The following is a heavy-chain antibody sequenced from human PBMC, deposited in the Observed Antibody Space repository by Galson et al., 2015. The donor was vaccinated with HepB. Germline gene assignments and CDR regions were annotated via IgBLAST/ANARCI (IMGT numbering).Heavy chain of an antibody. CDR3: AREPYSSGWHRIDY. CDR1: GGSISSYY. V-gene: IGHV4-59*01. CDR2: IHYSGST. D-gene: IGHD6-19*01. J-gene: IGHJ4*02. Sequence: SETLSLTCTVSGGSISSYYWSWIRQPPGKGLEWIGYIHYSGSTYYNPSLKSRVTISLDTSKNQFSLKLSSVTAADTAVYYCAREPYSSGWHRIDYWGQGTLVTVSS.